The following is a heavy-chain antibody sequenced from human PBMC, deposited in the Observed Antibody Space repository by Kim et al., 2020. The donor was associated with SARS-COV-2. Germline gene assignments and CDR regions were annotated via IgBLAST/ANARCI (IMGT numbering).Heavy chain of an antibody. D-gene: IGHD2-15*01. V-gene: IGHV3-48*01. CDR3: ATVLSKDSNY. CDR2: TI. Sequence: TITYAHSGKGRFTISRDNAENSLFLQMNGLRAEDTALYYCATVLSKDSNYWGQGTLVIVSS. J-gene: IGHJ4*02.